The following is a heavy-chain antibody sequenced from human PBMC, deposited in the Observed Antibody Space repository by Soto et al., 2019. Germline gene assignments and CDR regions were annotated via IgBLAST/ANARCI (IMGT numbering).Heavy chain of an antibody. CDR1: GGSISSSNW. CDR2: IYHSGST. J-gene: IGHJ4*02. D-gene: IGHD3-3*01. CDR3: AREDRFLESYYFDY. V-gene: IGHV4-4*02. Sequence: ASETLFLTCAVSGGSISSSNWWSWVRQPPGKGLEWIGEIYHSGSTNYNPSLKSRVTISVDKSKNQFSLKLSSVTAADTAVYYCAREDRFLESYYFDYWGQGTLVTVSS.